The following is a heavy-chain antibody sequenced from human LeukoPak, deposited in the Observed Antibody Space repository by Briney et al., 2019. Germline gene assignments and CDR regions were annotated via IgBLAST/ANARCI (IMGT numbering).Heavy chain of an antibody. J-gene: IGHJ4*02. Sequence: ASVKVSCKASVYTFTGYYMHWVRQAPGQGLEWMGWINPNSGGTNYAQKFQGRVTMTRDTSISTAYMELSRLRSDDTAVYYCARNRVRTTALIDYRGQGTLVTVSS. D-gene: IGHD4-17*01. CDR2: INPNSGGT. CDR1: VYTFTGYY. V-gene: IGHV1-2*02. CDR3: ARNRVRTTALIDY.